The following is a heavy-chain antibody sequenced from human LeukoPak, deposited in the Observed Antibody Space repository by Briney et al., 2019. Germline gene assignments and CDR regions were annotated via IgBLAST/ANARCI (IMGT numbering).Heavy chain of an antibody. Sequence: SETLSLTCSVSGDSVSRSDSYWDWIRQPPGKGLEWIGTIYYSGRTYYSPSLKSRVTMSVDPSNNQFSLNLRSVTAADTAVYYCARRCYYDGSGYLEWGQGTLLSVSS. CDR2: IYYSGRT. CDR3: ARRCYYDGSGYLE. V-gene: IGHV4-39*01. CDR1: GDSVSRSDSY. J-gene: IGHJ1*01. D-gene: IGHD3-22*01.